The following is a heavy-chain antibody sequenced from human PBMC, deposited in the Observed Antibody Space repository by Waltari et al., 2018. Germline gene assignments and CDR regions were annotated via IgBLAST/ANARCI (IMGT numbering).Heavy chain of an antibody. J-gene: IGHJ4*02. Sequence: QVQLVESGGGVVQSGRCLRLSCAASGFGLSKYAVHWVRQAPGKGLEWVGVNSPDGFNKYYADSVQGRFTISRDRSLQMSALRSEDTAVYYCAGGGSDRAPLDYWGRGTLVTVSS. V-gene: IGHV3-30*04. D-gene: IGHD1-1*01. CDR2: NSPDGFNK. CDR1: GFGLSKYA. CDR3: AGGGSDRAPLDY.